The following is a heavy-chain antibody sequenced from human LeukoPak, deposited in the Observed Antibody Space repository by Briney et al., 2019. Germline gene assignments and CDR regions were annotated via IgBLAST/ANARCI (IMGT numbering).Heavy chain of an antibody. CDR2: ISWKSGTI. D-gene: IGHD5-18*01. J-gene: IGHJ5*02. CDR1: GFTFDDYG. V-gene: IGHV3-9*01. CDR3: TKDIAYTYGSVWFDP. Sequence: PGGSLRLSCAASGFTFDDYGMHWVRQAPGKGLEWVSGISWKSGTIGYADSVKGRFTISRDNAKNSLYLQMNSLRAEDTALYYCTKDIAYTYGSVWFDPWGQGTLVTVPS.